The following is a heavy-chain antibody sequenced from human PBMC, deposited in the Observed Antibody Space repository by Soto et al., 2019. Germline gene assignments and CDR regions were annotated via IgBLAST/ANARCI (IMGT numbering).Heavy chain of an antibody. CDR1: GGSISVYY. Sequence: QVQLQESGPGQVKPSETLSLTCTISGGSISVYYWSWVRQPPGHELEWVGYIYARGSPYYNPSLTSRVTVSADTSKNQISLKLTSPTAADTAVYYCARGVGSSPPRYWGRGTLVTVSS. J-gene: IGHJ4*02. D-gene: IGHD3-16*01. CDR3: ARGVGSSPPRY. CDR2: IYARGSP. V-gene: IGHV4-59*01.